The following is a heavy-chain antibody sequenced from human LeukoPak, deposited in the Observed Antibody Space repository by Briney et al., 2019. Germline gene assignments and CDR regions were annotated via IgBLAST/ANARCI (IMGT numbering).Heavy chain of an antibody. CDR1: GFTFSSYS. CDR3: ASDYSSSWYFDY. J-gene: IGHJ4*02. D-gene: IGHD6-13*01. CDR2: ISSSSSYI. V-gene: IGHV3-21*01. Sequence: GGSLRLSCAASGFTFSSYSMNWVRQAPGKGLEWVSSISSSSSYIYYADSVKGRFTISRDNAKNSLYLQMISLRAEDTAVYYCASDYSSSWYFDYWGQGTLVTVSS.